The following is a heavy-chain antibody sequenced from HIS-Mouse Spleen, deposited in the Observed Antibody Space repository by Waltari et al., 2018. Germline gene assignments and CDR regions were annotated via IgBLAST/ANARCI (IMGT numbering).Heavy chain of an antibody. CDR3: ARVQYSSSRPYYFDY. CDR1: GSTFTGYY. J-gene: IGHJ4*02. CDR2: INPNSGGT. Sequence: QVQLVQSGAEVKKPGASVTVSCKASGSTFTGYYMHWVRPPPGQGLEWMGWINPNSGGTNYAQKFQGRVTMTRDTSISTAYMELSRLRSDDTAVYYCARVQYSSSRPYYFDYWGQGTLVTVSS. D-gene: IGHD6-6*01. V-gene: IGHV1-2*02.